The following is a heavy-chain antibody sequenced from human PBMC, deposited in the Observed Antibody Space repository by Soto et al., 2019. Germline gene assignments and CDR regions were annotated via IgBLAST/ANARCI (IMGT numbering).Heavy chain of an antibody. V-gene: IGHV3-48*03. CDR1: GFTFSSYE. CDR3: ARQPAHVYEASPKWFDP. Sequence: EVLLVESGGGLVQPGGSLRLSCTASGFTFSSYEMNWVRQAPGKGLEWISYISTSARTIFDAGSVKGRFTISRDNTRNTLFLQMDSLRPEDTAVYYCARQPAHVYEASPKWFDPWGQGTLVIVSS. CDR2: ISTSARTI. J-gene: IGHJ5*02. D-gene: IGHD3-16*01.